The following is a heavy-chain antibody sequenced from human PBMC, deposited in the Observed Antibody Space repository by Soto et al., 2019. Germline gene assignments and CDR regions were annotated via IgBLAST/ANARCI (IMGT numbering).Heavy chain of an antibody. J-gene: IGHJ6*02. Sequence: QVQLVQSGAEVKKPGSSVKVSCKASGGTFSSYAISWVRQAPGQGLEWMGGIIPIFGTANYAQQFQGRVPITADESTSTAYMELSSLRSEDTAVYYCARGVGVRGVIEWYYYYGMDVWGQGTTVTVSS. D-gene: IGHD3-10*01. V-gene: IGHV1-69*01. CDR3: ARGVGVRGVIEWYYYYGMDV. CDR2: IIPIFGTA. CDR1: GGTFSSYA.